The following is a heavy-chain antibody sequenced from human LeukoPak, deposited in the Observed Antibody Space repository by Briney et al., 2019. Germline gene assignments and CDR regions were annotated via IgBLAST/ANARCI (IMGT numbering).Heavy chain of an antibody. CDR1: GGSFSGYY. CDR2: INHSGST. J-gene: IGHJ4*02. CDR3: ARFSGSYYFDY. V-gene: IGHV4-34*01. D-gene: IGHD1-26*01. Sequence: SETLSLTCAVYGGSFSGYYWSWIRQPPGKGLEWIGEINHSGSTNYNPSLKSRVTISVDTSKNQFSLKLSSVTAADTAVYYCARFSGSYYFDYWGQGTLVTVSS.